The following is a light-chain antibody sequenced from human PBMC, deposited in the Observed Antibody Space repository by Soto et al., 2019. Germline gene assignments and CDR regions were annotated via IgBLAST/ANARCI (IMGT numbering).Light chain of an antibody. CDR3: SSYTFTSTLYV. CDR2: DVS. Sequence: QSVLTQPRSVSGSPGQSVTISCTGTSSDVGGYNYVSWYQEQPGKAPKLMIYDVSKRPSGVPDRFSGSKSGNTASLTISGLQAEDEADYYCSSYTFTSTLYVFGTGTKVTVL. CDR1: SSDVGGYNY. J-gene: IGLJ1*01. V-gene: IGLV2-11*01.